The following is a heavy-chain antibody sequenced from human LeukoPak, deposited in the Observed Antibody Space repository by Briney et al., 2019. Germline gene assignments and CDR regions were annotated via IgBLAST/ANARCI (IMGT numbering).Heavy chain of an antibody. CDR1: GGSFSGYY. CDR2: INHRGSS. CDR3: ARDKFCSDTGSCNIGLFDF. D-gene: IGHD2-15*01. V-gene: IGHV4-34*01. J-gene: IGHJ4*02. Sequence: SETLSLTCGVFGGSFSGYYWTWLRQPPGKGLEWIGQINHRGSSHYNPSLRSRVTISVDTSKTQFSLKLTSVAAADTAVHYCARDKFCSDTGSCNIGLFDFWGQGALVTVSS.